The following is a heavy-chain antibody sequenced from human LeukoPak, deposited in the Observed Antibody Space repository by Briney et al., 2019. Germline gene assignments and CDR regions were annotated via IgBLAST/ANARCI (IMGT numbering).Heavy chain of an antibody. CDR3: ARGVTIFGVVIVYFDY. V-gene: IGHV1-2*02. Sequence: ASVKVSCKASGYTFTGYYMHWVRQAPGQGLEWMGWINSNSGGTNYAQKFQGRVTMTRDTSISTAYMELSRLRSDDTAVYYCARGVTIFGVVIVYFDYWGQGTLVTVSS. CDR2: INSNSGGT. J-gene: IGHJ4*02. CDR1: GYTFTGYY. D-gene: IGHD3-3*01.